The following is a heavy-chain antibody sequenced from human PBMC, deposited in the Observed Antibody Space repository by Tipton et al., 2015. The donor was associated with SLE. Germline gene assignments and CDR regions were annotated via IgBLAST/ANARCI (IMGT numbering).Heavy chain of an antibody. V-gene: IGHV4-39*07. D-gene: IGHD1-26*01. CDR1: GGSISSSSYY. J-gene: IGHJ6*02. CDR2: IYYSGST. Sequence: TLSLTCTVSGGSISSSSYYWGWIRQPPGKGLEWIGSIYYSGSTYYNPSLKSRVTISVDTSKNQFSLKLSSVTAADTAVYYCARRGRVAAPFYGMDVWGQGTTVTVSS. CDR3: ARRGRVAAPFYGMDV.